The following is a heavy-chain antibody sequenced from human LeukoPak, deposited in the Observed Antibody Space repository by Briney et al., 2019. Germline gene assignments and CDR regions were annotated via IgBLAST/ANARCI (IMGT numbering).Heavy chain of an antibody. J-gene: IGHJ4*02. V-gene: IGHV3-66*02. D-gene: IGHD3-10*01. CDR3: ARAVAGGEYYFDY. Sequence: GGSLRLSCAASGFTVSSNYMSWVRQAPGKGLEWVSVIYSGGSTYYADSVKGRFTISRDNSKNTLYLQMNSLRAEDTAVYYCARAVAGGEYYFDYSGQGTLVTVSS. CDR2: IYSGGST. CDR1: GFTVSSNY.